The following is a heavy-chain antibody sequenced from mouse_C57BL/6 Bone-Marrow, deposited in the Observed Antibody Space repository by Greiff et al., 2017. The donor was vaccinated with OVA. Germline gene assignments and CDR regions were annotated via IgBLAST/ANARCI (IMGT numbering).Heavy chain of an antibody. CDR1: GYAFSSSW. V-gene: IGHV1-82*01. D-gene: IGHD2-1*01. Sequence: VQGVESGPELVKPGASVKISCKASGYAFSSSWMNWVKQRPGKGLEWIGRIYPGDGDTNYNGKFKGKATLTADKSSSTAYMQLSSLTSEDSAVYFCAREGDYGNSWFAYWGQGTLVTVSA. CDR2: IYPGDGDT. CDR3: AREGDYGNSWFAY. J-gene: IGHJ3*01.